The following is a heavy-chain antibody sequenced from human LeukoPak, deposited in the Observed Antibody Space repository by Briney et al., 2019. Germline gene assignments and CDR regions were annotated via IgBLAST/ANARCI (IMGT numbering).Heavy chain of an antibody. CDR3: ARAKYCGGDCYPRFDP. D-gene: IGHD2-21*02. Sequence: PSETLSLTCTVSGGSISTYYWNWIRQPPGKGLEWIGYIYYSGSTNYNPSLKSRVTISVNTSKNQFSLKLSSVTAADTAVYYCARAKYCGGDCYPRFDPWGQGTLVTVSS. CDR1: GGSISTYY. CDR2: IYYSGST. J-gene: IGHJ5*02. V-gene: IGHV4-59*01.